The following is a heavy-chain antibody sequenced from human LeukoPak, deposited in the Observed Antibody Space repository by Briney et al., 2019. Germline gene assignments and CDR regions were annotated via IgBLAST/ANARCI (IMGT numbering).Heavy chain of an antibody. CDR3: ARSRSSGWYDYDY. CDR1: GYAFTSYA. J-gene: IGHJ4*02. V-gene: IGHV1-3*03. Sequence: ASVKVSCKASGYAFTSYAMHWVRRAPGQRLEWMGWINAGNGNTKYSQEFQGRVTITRDTSASTAYMELSSLRSEDMAVYYCARSRSSGWYDYDYWGQGTLVTVSS. CDR2: INAGNGNT. D-gene: IGHD6-19*01.